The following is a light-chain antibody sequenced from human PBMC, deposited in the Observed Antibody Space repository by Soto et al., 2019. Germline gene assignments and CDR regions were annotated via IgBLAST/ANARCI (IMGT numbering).Light chain of an antibody. CDR3: APWDDSLNGPV. CDR2: SHN. Sequence: QSVLTQPPSASGTPGQRVTISCSGSSSNIGSNNVNWYQQLPGTAPKLLIYSHNQRPSGVPDRFSGSKSGTSASLAISGLQSEDEADYFCAPWDDSLNGPVFGTGTKLTVL. V-gene: IGLV1-44*01. CDR1: SSNIGSNN. J-gene: IGLJ1*01.